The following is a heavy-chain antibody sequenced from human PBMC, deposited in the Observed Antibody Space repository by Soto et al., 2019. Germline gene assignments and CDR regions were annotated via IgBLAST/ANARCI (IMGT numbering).Heavy chain of an antibody. V-gene: IGHV1-2*02. CDR2: INPNTGGT. CDR3: ARDFSSSADGFDY. J-gene: IGHJ4*02. CDR1: GYTFTDNY. D-gene: IGHD6-6*01. Sequence: ASVKVSCKASGYTFTDNYIHWVRQAPGHGLEWMGWINPNTGGTNYAQKFQGRVTVTRDTSITTAYLELSRLRSDDTAVYYCARDFSSSADGFDYWGQGTLVTVSS.